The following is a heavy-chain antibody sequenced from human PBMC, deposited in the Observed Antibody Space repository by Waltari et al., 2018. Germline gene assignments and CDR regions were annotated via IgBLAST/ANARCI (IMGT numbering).Heavy chain of an antibody. Sequence: EVQLVESGGGLVQPGGSLKLSCAASGFTFSGSAMHWVRQASGKGLEWVGRIRSKANSYATAYAASVKGRFTISRDDSKNTAYLQMNSLKTEDTAVYYCTRRTMPHGENWFDPWGQGTLVTVSS. CDR1: GFTFSGSA. CDR2: IRSKANSYAT. V-gene: IGHV3-73*01. J-gene: IGHJ5*02. D-gene: IGHD2-2*01. CDR3: TRRTMPHGENWFDP.